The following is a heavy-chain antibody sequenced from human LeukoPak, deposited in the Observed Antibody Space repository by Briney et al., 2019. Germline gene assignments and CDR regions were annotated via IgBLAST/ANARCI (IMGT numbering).Heavy chain of an antibody. CDR3: APYDYVWGSYRY. CDR2: ISGSGGST. D-gene: IGHD3-16*02. Sequence: GGSLRLSCAASGFTFSSYAMSWVRQAPGKGLEWVSAISGSGGSTYYADSVKGRFAISRDNSKNTLYLQMNSLRAEDTAVYYCAPYDYVWGSYRYWGQGTLVTVSS. V-gene: IGHV3-23*01. CDR1: GFTFSSYA. J-gene: IGHJ4*02.